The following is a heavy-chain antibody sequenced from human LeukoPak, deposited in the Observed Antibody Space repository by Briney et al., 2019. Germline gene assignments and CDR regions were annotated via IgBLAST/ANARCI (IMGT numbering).Heavy chain of an antibody. V-gene: IGHV1-18*04. Sequence: ASVKVSCKASGYTFTSYGISWVRQAPGQGLEWMGWISAYNGNTSYAQKLQGRVTMTTDTSTSTAYMELRSLRSDDTAVYYCARAKRGYSGYDFTEVIDYWGQGTLVTVSS. CDR3: ARAKRGYSGYDFTEVIDY. D-gene: IGHD5-12*01. CDR2: ISAYNGNT. J-gene: IGHJ4*02. CDR1: GYTFTSYG.